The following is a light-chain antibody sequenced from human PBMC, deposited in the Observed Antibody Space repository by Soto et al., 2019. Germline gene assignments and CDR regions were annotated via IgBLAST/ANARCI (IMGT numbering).Light chain of an antibody. CDR2: ATS. Sequence: EIVLTQSPGTLSLSPGERASLSCRASQSVSSTYLAWYQQKPGQAPRLLIYATSTRATGIPDRFSGSGSGTDFTLTISRLEPEDFAVYYCQQYGRSLWTVGQGTKVESK. CDR3: QQYGRSLWT. CDR1: QSVSSTY. J-gene: IGKJ1*01. V-gene: IGKV3-20*01.